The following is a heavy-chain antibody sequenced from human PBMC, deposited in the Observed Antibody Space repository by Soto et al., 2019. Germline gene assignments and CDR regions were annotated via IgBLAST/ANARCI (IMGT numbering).Heavy chain of an antibody. D-gene: IGHD2-2*01. CDR3: ARDRAYCSSTSCWTWWFDP. CDR2: INPNSGGT. Sequence: ASVKVSCKASGYTFTGYYMHWVRQAPGQGLEWMGWINPNSGGTNYAQKFQGRVTMTRDTSISTAYMELSRLRFDDTAVYYCARDRAYCSSTSCWTWWFDPWGQGTLVTVSS. J-gene: IGHJ5*02. V-gene: IGHV1-2*02. CDR1: GYTFTGYY.